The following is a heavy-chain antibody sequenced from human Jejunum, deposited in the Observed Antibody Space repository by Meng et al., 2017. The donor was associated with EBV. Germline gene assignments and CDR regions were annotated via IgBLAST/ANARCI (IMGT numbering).Heavy chain of an antibody. V-gene: IGHV1-18*01. CDR1: DYSFIHSG. CDR3: ARDRSNSDY. D-gene: IGHD5-24*01. J-gene: IGHJ4*02. Sequence: KRPAPSGQVSSKDYDYSFIHSGISWVRQAPGQGLEWMGWISVYRGNTNYAQRFQDRVTLTTHTSTSTVYMELRSLTSDDTAVYYCARDRSNSDYWGQGTLVTVSS. CDR2: ISVYRGNT.